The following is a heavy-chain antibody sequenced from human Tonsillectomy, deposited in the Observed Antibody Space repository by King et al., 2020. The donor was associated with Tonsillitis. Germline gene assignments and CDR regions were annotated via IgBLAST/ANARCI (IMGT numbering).Heavy chain of an antibody. J-gene: IGHJ4*02. V-gene: IGHV3-30*19. Sequence: VQLVESGGGVVQPGGSLRLSCAASGFSYSSHGMHWVRQAPGKGLEWVALISYDGSNKYYADSVKGRFTISRDNSKNTLYLQMHSLGAEDTAGYYCARDPVVAYYYDSSGSNYFDYWGQGTLVTVSS. CDR2: ISYDGSNK. CDR3: ARDPVVAYYYDSSGSNYFDY. CDR1: GFSYSSHG. D-gene: IGHD3-22*01.